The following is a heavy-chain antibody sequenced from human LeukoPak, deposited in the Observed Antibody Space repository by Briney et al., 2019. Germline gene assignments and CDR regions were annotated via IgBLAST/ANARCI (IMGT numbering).Heavy chain of an antibody. Sequence: SETLSLTCTVSGGSISRYYWSWIRQPAGKGLEWIGRIYTSGSTNYNPSLKSRVTMSVDTSKNQFSLKLSSVTAADTAVYYCARVIHSYDYYYYMDVWGKGSMVTVS. CDR3: ARVIHSYDYYYYMDV. V-gene: IGHV4-4*07. J-gene: IGHJ6*03. CDR1: GGSISRYY. CDR2: IYTSGST. D-gene: IGHD5-18*01.